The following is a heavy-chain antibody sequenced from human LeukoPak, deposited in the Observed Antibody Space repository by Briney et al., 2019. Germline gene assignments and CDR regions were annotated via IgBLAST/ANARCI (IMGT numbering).Heavy chain of an antibody. CDR3: ARVAQGCSNGVCYTYTWFDP. CDR2: INPSSSDT. Sequence: ASVKVSCKASGYTFTGYYMRWVRQAPGQGLEWMGWINPSSSDTNYAQKFQGRVTMTRDTSISTAYMELSRLRSDDTAVYFCARVAQGCSNGVCYTYTWFDPWGQGTLVTVSS. CDR1: GYTFTGYY. V-gene: IGHV1-2*02. J-gene: IGHJ5*02. D-gene: IGHD2-8*01.